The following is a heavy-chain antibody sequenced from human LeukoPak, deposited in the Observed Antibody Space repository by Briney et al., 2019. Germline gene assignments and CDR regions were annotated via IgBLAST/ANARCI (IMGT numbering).Heavy chain of an antibody. CDR3: ARDGWPAFDY. Sequence: QTLSLTCVLAGDIVSSNTAAWNWIRQSPLRGLEWLARTFFRSKSYNDYAGSLKSRITISPDTSKNHFSLQLDSVTPEDTAMYYCARDGWPAFDYWGQGSLVTVS. J-gene: IGHJ4*02. D-gene: IGHD2-15*01. CDR1: GDIVSSNTAA. CDR2: TFFRSKSYN. V-gene: IGHV6-1*01.